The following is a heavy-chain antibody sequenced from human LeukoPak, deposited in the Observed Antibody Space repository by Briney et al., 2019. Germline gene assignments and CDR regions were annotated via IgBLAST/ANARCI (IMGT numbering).Heavy chain of an antibody. Sequence: GESLKISCKGSGYDFVTYWIGWVRQMPGKGLEWMAIIYPGDSDSRYSLPFQGEVTISVDKSISTAYLQWSSLKASDTAMYYCVRHFEGYPFDHWGQGTLVTVSS. V-gene: IGHV5-51*01. D-gene: IGHD5-18*01. CDR2: IYPGDSDS. CDR3: VRHFEGYPFDH. J-gene: IGHJ4*02. CDR1: GYDFVTYW.